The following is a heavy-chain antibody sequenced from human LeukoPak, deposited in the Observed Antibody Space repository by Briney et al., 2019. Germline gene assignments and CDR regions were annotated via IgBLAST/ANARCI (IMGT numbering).Heavy chain of an antibody. V-gene: IGHV3-23*01. D-gene: IGHD3-10*01. CDR1: GITFSSFA. CDR2: ISDSGGTT. Sequence: GGSLGLSCVVSGITFSSFAMSWVRQTPGKGPEWVSVISDSGGTTFYADSVKGRFTISRDNSKNTLYLQMNSLRAEDTAVYYCAKEASGYGYYFDYWGQGTLVTVSS. CDR3: AKEASGYGYYFDY. J-gene: IGHJ4*02.